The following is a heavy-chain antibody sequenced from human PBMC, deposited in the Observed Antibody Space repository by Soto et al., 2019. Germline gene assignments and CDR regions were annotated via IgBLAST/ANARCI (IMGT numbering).Heavy chain of an antibody. CDR3: TRCPGERRGGGDCNSGLDY. J-gene: IGHJ4*02. D-gene: IGHD2-21*02. CDR2: IRSKAYGGTT. CDR1: GFTFGDYA. V-gene: IGHV3-49*03. Sequence: GGSLRLSCTASGFTFGDYAMSWFRQAPGKGLEWVGFIRSKAYGGTTEYAASVKGRFTISRDDSKSIAYLQMNSLKTEDTAVYYCTRCPGERRGGGDCNSGLDYWGQGTLVTVSS.